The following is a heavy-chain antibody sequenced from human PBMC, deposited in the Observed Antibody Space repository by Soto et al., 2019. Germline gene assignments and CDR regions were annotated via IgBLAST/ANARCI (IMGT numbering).Heavy chain of an antibody. J-gene: IGHJ4*02. CDR3: AKDLNAFWSGLDY. CDR2: ISDDGRNK. D-gene: IGHD3-3*01. CDR1: GFTFSNYG. Sequence: GSLRLSCAASGFTFSNYGMHWVRQAPGKGLEWVAVISDDGRNKYYVDSVKGRFTISRDNSKNTLYLQMNSLRGDDTAVFYCAKDLNAFWSGLDYWGQGTLVTVSS. V-gene: IGHV3-30*18.